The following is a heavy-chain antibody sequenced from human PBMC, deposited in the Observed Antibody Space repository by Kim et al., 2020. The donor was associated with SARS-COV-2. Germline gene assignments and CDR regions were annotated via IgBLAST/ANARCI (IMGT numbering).Heavy chain of an antibody. Sequence: GGSLRLSCAASGFTFSSYAMHWVRQAPGKGLEWVAVISYDGSNKYYADSVKGRFTISRDNSKNTLYLQMNSLRAEDTAVYYCARGRGGSYWGMDVWGQGTTVTVSS. V-gene: IGHV3-30-3*01. CDR2: ISYDGSNK. J-gene: IGHJ6*02. D-gene: IGHD1-26*01. CDR3: ARGRGGSYWGMDV. CDR1: GFTFSSYA.